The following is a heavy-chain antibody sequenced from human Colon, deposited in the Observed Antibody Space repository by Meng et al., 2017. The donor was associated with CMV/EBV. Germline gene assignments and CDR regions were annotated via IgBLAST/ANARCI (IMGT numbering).Heavy chain of an antibody. V-gene: IGHV3-53*01. CDR1: GFSVSRYH. Sequence: GFSVSRYHMSWVRQAPGKGLELVSVIYNDDTTYYADSVGGRFTISRDNSKNTLYLQMNNLRGEDTAVYYCAKDIYASGRNYNTGLDYWGQGTLVTSPQ. CDR3: AKDIYASGRNYNTGLDY. D-gene: IGHD3-10*01. J-gene: IGHJ4*02. CDR2: IYNDDTT.